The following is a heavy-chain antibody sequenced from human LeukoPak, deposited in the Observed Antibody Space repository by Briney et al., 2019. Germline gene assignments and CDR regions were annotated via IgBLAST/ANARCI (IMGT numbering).Heavy chain of an antibody. V-gene: IGHV4-59*08. CDR1: GGSISSYY. CDR2: IYYSGST. CDR3: ARLKLGDDAFDI. D-gene: IGHD7-27*01. Sequence: PSETLSLTCTVSGGSISSYYWSWIRQPPGKGLEWIGYIYYSGSTNYNPSLKSRVYISVDTSKHQFSLKLSSVTAADTAVYFCARLKLGDDAFDIWGQGTMVTVSS. J-gene: IGHJ3*02.